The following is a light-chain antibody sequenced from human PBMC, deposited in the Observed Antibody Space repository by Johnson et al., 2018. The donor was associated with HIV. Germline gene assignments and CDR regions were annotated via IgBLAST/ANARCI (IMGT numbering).Light chain of an antibody. CDR2: DNN. J-gene: IGLJ1*01. CDR1: SSNIGNNY. Sequence: QSVLTQPPSVSAAPGQKVTISCSGSSSNIGNNYVSWYQQLPGTAPKLLIYDNNKRPSGIPDRFSGSKSGTSATLGITGLQTGDEADYYCGTWDGSLSVIFGKGTTVTVL. CDR3: GTWDGSLSVI. V-gene: IGLV1-51*01.